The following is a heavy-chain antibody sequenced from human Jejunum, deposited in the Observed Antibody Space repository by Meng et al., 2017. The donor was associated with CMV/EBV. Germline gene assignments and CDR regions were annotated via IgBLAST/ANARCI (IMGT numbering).Heavy chain of an antibody. CDR3: ARDGLSGYFGDDYFDY. V-gene: IGHV3-64*02. J-gene: IGHJ4*02. Sequence: RSYARRWVRQAAGKGLEAISTSSSNGGSTYYADSVKGRFTITRDNSKNTLYLQMGSLRAEDMAVYYCARDGLSGYFGDDYFDYWGQGALVTVSS. CDR1: RSYA. CDR2: SSSNGGST. D-gene: IGHD3-3*01.